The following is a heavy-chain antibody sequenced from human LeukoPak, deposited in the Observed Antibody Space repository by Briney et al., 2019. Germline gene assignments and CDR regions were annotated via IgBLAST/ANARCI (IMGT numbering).Heavy chain of an antibody. CDR2: IIPIFGTA. D-gene: IGHD2-15*01. V-gene: IGHV1-69*05. CDR1: GGSFSSEA. J-gene: IGHJ4*02. Sequence: ASVKVSCKAFGGSFSSEAISWVRQAPGQGLESMGGIIPIFGTANYAQKFQGRVTITTDEFTSTAYMEVSSLRSEDTAVYYCGRKAGDCGGGSCYSIDYWGQGTLVTVSS. CDR3: GRKAGDCGGGSCYSIDY.